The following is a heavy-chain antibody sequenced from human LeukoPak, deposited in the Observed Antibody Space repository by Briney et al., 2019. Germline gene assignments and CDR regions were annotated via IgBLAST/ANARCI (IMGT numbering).Heavy chain of an antibody. CDR2: INGDGRTT. J-gene: IGHJ3*02. Sequence: GGSLRLSCAAPEFTFSNHWMHWVRQAPGKGLVWVSHINGDGRTTTYADSVKGRFTISRDNAKNSLYLQMNSLRAEDTALYYCAKDMGPGSSGAFDIWGQGTMVTVSS. V-gene: IGHV3-74*01. CDR3: AKDMGPGSSGAFDI. D-gene: IGHD6-25*01. CDR1: EFTFSNHW.